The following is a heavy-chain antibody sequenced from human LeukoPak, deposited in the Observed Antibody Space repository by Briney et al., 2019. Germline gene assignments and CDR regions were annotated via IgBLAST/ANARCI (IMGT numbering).Heavy chain of an antibody. V-gene: IGHV3-23*01. Sequence: PGGSLRLSXAASGFTFSSYAMSWVRQAPGKGLEWVSAISGSGGSTYYADSVKGRFTISRDNSKNTLYLQMNSLRAEDTAVYYCAKDRPYYDSSGYSPLCDAFDIWGQGTMVTVSS. J-gene: IGHJ3*02. D-gene: IGHD3-22*01. CDR2: ISGSGGST. CDR1: GFTFSSYA. CDR3: AKDRPYYDSSGYSPLCDAFDI.